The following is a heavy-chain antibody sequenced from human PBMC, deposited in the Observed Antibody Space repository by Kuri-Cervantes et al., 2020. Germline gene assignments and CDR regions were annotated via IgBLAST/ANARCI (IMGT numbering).Heavy chain of an antibody. CDR2: ISYDGSNK. CDR3: AKEAAAGNYYYYYMDV. Sequence: GEFLKISWAASGFTFSSYAMHWVRQAPGKGLEWVAVISYDGSNKYYADSVKGRFTISRDNSKKTLYLQRKSLRAEDTAVYYCAKEAAAGNYYYYYMDVWGKGTTVTVSS. CDR1: GFTFSSYA. V-gene: IGHV3-30*07. D-gene: IGHD6-13*01. J-gene: IGHJ6*03.